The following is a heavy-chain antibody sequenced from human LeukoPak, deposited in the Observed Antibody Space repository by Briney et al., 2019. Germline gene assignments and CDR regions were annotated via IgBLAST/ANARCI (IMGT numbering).Heavy chain of an antibody. J-gene: IGHJ4*02. Sequence: GGSLRLSCAASGFTFASYSMNWVRQAPGKGLEWVSSISGDSTYIYNAGSVKGRFTISRDNAQASLYLQMISLRDDDTAVYYCARVSGRLERQSDLDYWGQGTLVIVSS. V-gene: IGHV3-21*01. CDR3: ARVSGRLERQSDLDY. CDR1: GFTFASYS. D-gene: IGHD1-1*01. CDR2: ISGDSTYI.